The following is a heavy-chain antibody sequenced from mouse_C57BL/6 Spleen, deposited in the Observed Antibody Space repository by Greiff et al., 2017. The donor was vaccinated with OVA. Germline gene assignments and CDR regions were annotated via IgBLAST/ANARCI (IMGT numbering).Heavy chain of an antibody. D-gene: IGHD1-1*01. CDR2: INPNNGGT. CDR1: GYTFTSYW. Sequence: EVQLQQPGAELVKPGASVKMSCKASGYTFTSYWTTWVKQSHGKSLEWIGDINPNNGGTSYNQKFKGKATLTVDKSSSTAYMELRSLTSEDSAVYYCARGGTVVQSLDYWGQGTTLTVSS. CDR3: ARGGTVVQSLDY. V-gene: IGHV1-26*01. J-gene: IGHJ2*01.